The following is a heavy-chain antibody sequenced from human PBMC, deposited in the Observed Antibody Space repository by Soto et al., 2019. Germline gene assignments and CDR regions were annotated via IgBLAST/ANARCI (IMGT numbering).Heavy chain of an antibody. CDR3: ARGIATGQLDP. CDR2: INPDNGNT. Sequence: EASVKVSCKASGYTFTRYTMNWVRQATGQRLEWMGWINPDNGNTKSSQKFQDRVIITRDTSASTAYMDLSSLRSEDTAVYYCARGIATGQLDPWGQGTLVTVS. D-gene: IGHD2-15*01. V-gene: IGHV1-3*01. J-gene: IGHJ5*02. CDR1: GYTFTRYT.